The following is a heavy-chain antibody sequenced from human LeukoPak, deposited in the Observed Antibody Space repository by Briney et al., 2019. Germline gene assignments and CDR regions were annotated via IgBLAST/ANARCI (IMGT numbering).Heavy chain of an antibody. V-gene: IGHV3-30*18. CDR2: ISYDGSNK. CDR3: AKDGQGSGWYEGYFDY. Sequence: PRGSLRLSCAASGFTFSSYGMHWVRQAPGKGLEWVAVISYDGSNKYYADSVKGRFTISRDNSKNTLYLQMNSLRAEDTAVYYCAKDGQGSGWYEGYFDYWGQGTLVTVSS. J-gene: IGHJ4*02. D-gene: IGHD6-19*01. CDR1: GFTFSSYG.